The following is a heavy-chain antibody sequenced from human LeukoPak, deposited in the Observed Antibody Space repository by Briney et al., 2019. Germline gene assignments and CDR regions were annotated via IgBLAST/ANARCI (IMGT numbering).Heavy chain of an antibody. V-gene: IGHV4-31*03. D-gene: IGHD6-13*01. CDR2: IYYSGST. CDR3: ARDGIAAAGNDAFDI. Sequence: PSQTLSLTCTVSGGSISSGGYYWSWIRQHPGKGLEWIGYIYYSGSTYYSPSLKSRVTISVDTSKNQFSLKLSSVTAADTAVYYCARDGIAAAGNDAFDIWGQGTMVTVSS. CDR1: GGSISSGGYY. J-gene: IGHJ3*02.